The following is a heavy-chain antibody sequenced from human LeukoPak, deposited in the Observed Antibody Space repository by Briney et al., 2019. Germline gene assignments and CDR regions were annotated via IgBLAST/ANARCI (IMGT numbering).Heavy chain of an antibody. V-gene: IGHV1-18*01. CDR2: ISAYNGNT. CDR1: GYTFTCYG. J-gene: IGHJ4*02. Sequence: ASVKVSCKASGYTFTCYGISWVRQAPGQGLEWMGWISAYNGNTNYAQKLQGRVTMTTDTSTSTAYMELRSLRSDDTAVYYCARVLLWFGELFHFDYWGQGTLVTVSS. D-gene: IGHD3-10*01. CDR3: ARVLLWFGELFHFDY.